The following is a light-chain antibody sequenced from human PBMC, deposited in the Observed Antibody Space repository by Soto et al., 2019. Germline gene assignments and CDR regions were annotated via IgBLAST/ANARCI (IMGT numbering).Light chain of an antibody. CDR1: QSVSNN. CDR3: QQYNAWPRT. J-gene: IGKJ1*01. Sequence: EIVLTQSPGTLSLSPGERATLSCRASQSVSNNYLAWYQQIPGQAPRLLIFDASTRATGIPARFSGSGSGTEFTLTITSLQSEDFAVYYCQQYNAWPRTFGQGTKVDI. CDR2: DAS. V-gene: IGKV3-15*01.